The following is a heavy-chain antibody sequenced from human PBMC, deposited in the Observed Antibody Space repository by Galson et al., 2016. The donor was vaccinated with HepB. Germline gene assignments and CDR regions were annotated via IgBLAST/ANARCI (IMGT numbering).Heavy chain of an antibody. J-gene: IGHJ3*02. CDR3: ARGTNEAFDI. V-gene: IGHV3-30*03. CDR1: GFTFSNYG. CDR2: ISNYGQRQ. D-gene: IGHD1-26*01. Sequence: SLRLSCAASGFTFSNYGMHWVRQAPGKGLEWVSVISNYGQRQAYAASVKGRFATSRDNSKRTMYLQMNILRPEDTAVYFCARGTNEAFDIWGQGTMVIASS.